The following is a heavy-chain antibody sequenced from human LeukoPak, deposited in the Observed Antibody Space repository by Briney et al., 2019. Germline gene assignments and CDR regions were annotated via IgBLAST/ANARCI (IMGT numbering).Heavy chain of an antibody. CDR2: ISYDGSNK. CDR3: AKVTGDKGIAAAGTRGPVDY. V-gene: IGHV3-30*18. D-gene: IGHD6-13*01. J-gene: IGHJ4*02. Sequence: GESLRLSCAASGFTFSSYGMHWVRPAPGKGLEWVAVISYDGSNKFYADSVKGRFTISRDNSKNTLYLQMNSLRAEDTAVYYCAKVTGDKGIAAAGTRGPVDYWGQGTLVTVS. CDR1: GFTFSSYG.